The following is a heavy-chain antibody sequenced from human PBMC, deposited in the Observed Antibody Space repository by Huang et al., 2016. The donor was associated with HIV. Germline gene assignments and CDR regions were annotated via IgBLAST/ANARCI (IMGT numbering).Heavy chain of an antibody. CDR1: GFTFSSYW. D-gene: IGHD7-27*01. CDR3: ARGTRLTGLWYFDL. J-gene: IGHJ2*01. V-gene: IGHV3-74*01. Sequence: EVQLVESGGGLVQPGGSLRLSCAASGFTFSSYWMHWVRQAPGKGLVWVSRIKCDGSSTNYADSVKGRFTISRDNAKNTLYVQVNSLRADDTSVYYCARGTRLTGLWYFDLWGRGTLVSVSS. CDR2: IKCDGSST.